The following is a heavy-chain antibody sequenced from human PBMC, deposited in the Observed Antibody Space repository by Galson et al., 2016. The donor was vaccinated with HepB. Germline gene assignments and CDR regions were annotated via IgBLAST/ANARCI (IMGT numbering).Heavy chain of an antibody. J-gene: IGHJ6*02. Sequence: SVKVSCKASGHTFTGYFIHWVRQAPGQGLEWMGWINPNNGVTNYAQKFQGRVTMTRDTSITTASMELSSLRVEDTAVYYCAKDHTGSTVGWSDGMDVWGQGTRVTVSS. CDR1: GHTFTGYF. V-gene: IGHV1-2*02. CDR3: AKDHTGSTVGWSDGMDV. CDR2: INPNNGVT. D-gene: IGHD1-7*01.